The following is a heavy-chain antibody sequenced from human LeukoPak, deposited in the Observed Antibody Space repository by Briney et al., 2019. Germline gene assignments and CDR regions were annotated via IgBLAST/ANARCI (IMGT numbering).Heavy chain of an antibody. D-gene: IGHD3-10*01. Sequence: ASVKVSCKASGYTFTGYYMHWVRQAPGQGLEWMGWINPNSGGTNYAQKFQGRVTMTRDTSISTAYMELSRLRSDDTAVYYCARAPFLWFGENAFDIWGQGTIVTVSS. V-gene: IGHV1-2*02. J-gene: IGHJ3*02. CDR3: ARAPFLWFGENAFDI. CDR2: INPNSGGT. CDR1: GYTFTGYY.